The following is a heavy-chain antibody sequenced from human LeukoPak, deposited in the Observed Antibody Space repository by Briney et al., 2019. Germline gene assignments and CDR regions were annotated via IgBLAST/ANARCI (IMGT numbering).Heavy chain of an antibody. CDR2: IYYSGSI. CDR1: GGSINSYY. J-gene: IGHJ3*02. V-gene: IGHV4-59*01. CDR3: ARDPPSRSSAFDI. Sequence: SETLSLTCTVPGGSINSYYWSWIRQFPGKGLEWIGYIYYSGSINYKPSLKSRDTISVDTSKNQFSLKLSSVTAADTAVYYCARDPPSRSSAFDIWGQGTMVTVSS.